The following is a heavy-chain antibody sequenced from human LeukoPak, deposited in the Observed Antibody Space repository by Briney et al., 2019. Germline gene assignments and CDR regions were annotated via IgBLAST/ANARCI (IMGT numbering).Heavy chain of an antibody. CDR2: IHTGGNT. CDR1: GFIFSDHY. Sequence: PGGSLRLSCAATGFIFSDHYMSWVRQAPGQGLEWVSVIHTGGNTYYADSVKDRFTISRDNSKNTLYLQMNSLRAEDTAVYYCARPRLTYSSGWGFDPWGQGTLVTVSS. V-gene: IGHV3-66*04. D-gene: IGHD6-19*01. J-gene: IGHJ5*02. CDR3: ARPRLTYSSGWGFDP.